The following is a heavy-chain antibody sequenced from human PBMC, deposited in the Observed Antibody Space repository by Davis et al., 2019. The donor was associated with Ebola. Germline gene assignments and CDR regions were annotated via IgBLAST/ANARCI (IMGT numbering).Heavy chain of an antibody. D-gene: IGHD3-22*01. V-gene: IGHV3-49*04. Sequence: GGSLRLSCTASGFTFGDYAMTWVRQAPGKGLEWVGFKAYGGTTEYAASVKGRFTISRDDSKSIAYLQMNSLKTEDTAIYYCSRDGVVIKDPSFDYWGQGTLVTVSS. CDR1: GFTFGDYA. J-gene: IGHJ4*02. CDR3: SRDGVVIKDPSFDY. CDR2: KAYGGTT.